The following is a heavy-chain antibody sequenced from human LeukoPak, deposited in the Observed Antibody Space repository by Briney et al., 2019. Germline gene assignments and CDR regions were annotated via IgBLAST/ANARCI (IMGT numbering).Heavy chain of an antibody. CDR1: GFIFDDYG. J-gene: IGHJ1*01. CDR2: INWNGGST. D-gene: IGHD4-17*01. CDR3: AKEPVTSLDAEYFQH. Sequence: AGGSLRLSCAASGFIFDDYGMSWVRQAPGKGLEWVSGINWNGGSTGYADSVKGRFTISRDNAKNSLYLQMNSLRTEDTALYYCAKEPVTSLDAEYFQHWGQGTLVTVSS. V-gene: IGHV3-20*04.